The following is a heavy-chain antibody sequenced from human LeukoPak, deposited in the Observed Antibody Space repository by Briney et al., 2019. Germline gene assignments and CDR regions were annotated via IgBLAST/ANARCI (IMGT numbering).Heavy chain of an antibody. CDR1: RFTFSSYA. V-gene: IGHV3-23*01. J-gene: IGHJ3*02. CDR3: AKDLREYSSSPRNAFDI. Sequence: GGSLRLSCAASRFTFSSYAMSWVRQAPGKGLEWVSTISSSGGYTYYADSVKGRFTISRDNSKNTPYLQMNSLRAEDTAVYYCAKDLREYSSSPRNAFDIWGQGTMVTVSS. CDR2: ISSSGGYT. D-gene: IGHD6-6*01.